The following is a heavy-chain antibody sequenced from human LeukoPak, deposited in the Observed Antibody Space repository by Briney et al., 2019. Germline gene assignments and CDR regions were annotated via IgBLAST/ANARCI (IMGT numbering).Heavy chain of an antibody. CDR2: IKQDGSEK. J-gene: IGHJ4*02. V-gene: IGHV3-7*01. Sequence: GGSLRLSCAASGFTFSSYWMSWVRQAPGKGLEWVANIKQDGSEKYYVDSVKGRFTISRDNAKNSLYLQMNSLRAEDTAVYYCARDLYYDRSGYWDYWGQGTLVTVSS. CDR3: ARDLYYDRSGYWDY. CDR1: GFTFSSYW. D-gene: IGHD3-22*01.